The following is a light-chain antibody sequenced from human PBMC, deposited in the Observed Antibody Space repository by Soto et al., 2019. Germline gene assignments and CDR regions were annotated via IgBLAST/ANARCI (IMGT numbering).Light chain of an antibody. CDR3: QQTQDIPPT. CDR2: VAS. V-gene: IGKV1-39*01. CDR1: QSIDTY. Sequence: DIQMTQSPSSLSASVGDRVTVTCRASQSIDTYLNWYQQRPGQAPKLLIYVASTLQSGVPSRVSGSGSGTHFTLTISSLQPEDIANYYCQQTQDIPPTFGQGTRVERK. J-gene: IGKJ1*01.